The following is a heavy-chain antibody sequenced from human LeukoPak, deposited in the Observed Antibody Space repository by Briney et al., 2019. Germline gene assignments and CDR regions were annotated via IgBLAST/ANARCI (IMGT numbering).Heavy chain of an antibody. Sequence: GGSLRLSCAASGFTFSTYWMSWVRQAPGKGLEWVANIKQDGSEKYYVDSVKGRFTITRDNAKNSLYLQMNSLRAEDTAVYYCARDRCWPRGCFDYWGQGTLVTVSS. J-gene: IGHJ4*02. CDR2: IKQDGSEK. V-gene: IGHV3-7*01. D-gene: IGHD4/OR15-4a*01. CDR3: ARDRCWPRGCFDY. CDR1: GFTFSTYW.